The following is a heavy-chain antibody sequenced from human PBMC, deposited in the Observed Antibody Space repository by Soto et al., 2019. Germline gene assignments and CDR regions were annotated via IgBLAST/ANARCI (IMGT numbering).Heavy chain of an antibody. Sequence: QVQLVQSGAEVKKPGSSVKVSCKASGGTFSSYTISWVRQAPGQGLEWMGRIIPILGIANYAQKFQGRVTITADKSTSTDYMELSSLRSEDTAVYYCARAPYSGYGFNFDYWGQGTLVTVSS. CDR2: IIPILGIA. CDR1: GGTFSSYT. CDR3: ARAPYSGYGFNFDY. D-gene: IGHD5-12*01. J-gene: IGHJ4*02. V-gene: IGHV1-69*02.